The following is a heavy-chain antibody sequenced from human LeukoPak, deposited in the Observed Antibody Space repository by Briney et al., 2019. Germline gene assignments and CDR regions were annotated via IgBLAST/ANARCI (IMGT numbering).Heavy chain of an antibody. CDR1: GFSFSDYA. J-gene: IGHJ4*02. V-gene: IGHV3-30-3*01. CDR3: ARDKQWLYCFDQ. Sequence: GGSLRLSCGASGFSFSDYAMHWVRQAPAKGLEWVAVISYDGTNKHYADSVKGRFTISRDNSKNTLYLQMNSLRAENTAVYYCARDKQWLYCFDQWGQGTPVTVSS. D-gene: IGHD6-19*01. CDR2: ISYDGTNK.